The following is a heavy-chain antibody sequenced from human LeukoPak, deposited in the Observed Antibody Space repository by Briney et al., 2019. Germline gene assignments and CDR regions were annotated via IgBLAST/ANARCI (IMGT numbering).Heavy chain of an antibody. J-gene: IGHJ4*02. CDR1: GFTFSSYS. D-gene: IGHD2-2*01. CDR3: ARDLEYCSSTSCYRTASKFDY. Sequence: PGGSLRLSCAASGFTFSSYSMNWVRQAPGKGLEWVSSISSSSSYIYYADSVKGRFTISRDNAKNSLYLQMNSLRAEDTAVYYCARDLEYCSSTSCYRTASKFDYWGQGTLVTVSS. CDR2: ISSSSSYI. V-gene: IGHV3-21*01.